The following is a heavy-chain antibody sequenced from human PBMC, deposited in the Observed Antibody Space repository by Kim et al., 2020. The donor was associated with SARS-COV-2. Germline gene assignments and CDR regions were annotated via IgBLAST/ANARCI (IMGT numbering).Heavy chain of an antibody. CDR3: AREHSRLLWFGELDDAFDI. V-gene: IGHV4-59*01. D-gene: IGHD3-10*01. Sequence: SRVTISVDTSKNQFSLKLSSVTAADTAVYYCAREHSRLLWFGELDDAFDIWGQGTMVTVSS. J-gene: IGHJ3*02.